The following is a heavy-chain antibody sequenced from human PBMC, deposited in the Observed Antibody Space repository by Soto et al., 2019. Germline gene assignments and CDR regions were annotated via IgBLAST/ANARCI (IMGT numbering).Heavy chain of an antibody. D-gene: IGHD5-12*01. J-gene: IGHJ4*01. CDR3: ARVQRPWLNSDY. CDR1: GGSISNSSYY. Sequence: PSATPCLPCNVSGGSISNSSYYCGWVPQPPGQGLEWIGHIYYRGTSYSNPSLKGRVSLSVDTSKNQCSLKLNSVTAADTAVYFCARVQRPWLNSDYWGHGTQVTFSS. V-gene: IGHV4-39*01. CDR2: IYYRGTS.